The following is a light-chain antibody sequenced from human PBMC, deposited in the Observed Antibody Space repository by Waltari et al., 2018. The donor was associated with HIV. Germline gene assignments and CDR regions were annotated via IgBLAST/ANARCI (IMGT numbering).Light chain of an antibody. CDR1: SSHIASNT. CDR2: SNN. V-gene: IGLV1-44*01. J-gene: IGLJ2*01. CDR3: AVWGDSLNGPV. Sequence: QSVLTPPPSPSGTPGQRVPISCSGSSSHIASNTVNWYQQLPGTAPKLLIYSNNQRPSGVPDRFSGSEAGTSASLAISGLQSEDEADYYCAVWGDSLNGPVFGGGTKLTVL.